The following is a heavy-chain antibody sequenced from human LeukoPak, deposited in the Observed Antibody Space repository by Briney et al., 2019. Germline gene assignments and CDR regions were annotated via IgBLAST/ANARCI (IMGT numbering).Heavy chain of an antibody. J-gene: IGHJ4*02. CDR2: IYHTGST. CDR3: ATEVRTINVLTGYYGPYYFDY. Sequence: SETLSLTCTVSGGSVSSGSYYWSWIRQPPGKGLEWIGHIYHTGSTNYNPSLKRRVTISLDTSKNQFSLKLASVSAADTAVYYCATEVRTINVLTGYYGPYYFDYWGQGTLVTVSS. D-gene: IGHD3-9*01. V-gene: IGHV4-61*01. CDR1: GGSVSSGSYY.